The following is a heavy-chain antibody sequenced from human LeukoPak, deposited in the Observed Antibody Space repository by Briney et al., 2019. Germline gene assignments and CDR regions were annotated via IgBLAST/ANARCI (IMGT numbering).Heavy chain of an antibody. CDR2: ISSIGSTI. D-gene: IGHD2-2*01. CDR1: GFTLSSYV. CDR3: PRYASRYCTSTSWWLVR. J-gene: IGHJ5*02. Sequence: PGGSLRLSCAASGFTLSSYVMNWVRQAPGKGLEWVSYISSIGSTIYYADSLKGRFPISRDNHNNSLYLQMKSLTAEDTAVYYCPRYASRYCTSTSWWLVRWGQGALVTVSS. V-gene: IGHV3-48*03.